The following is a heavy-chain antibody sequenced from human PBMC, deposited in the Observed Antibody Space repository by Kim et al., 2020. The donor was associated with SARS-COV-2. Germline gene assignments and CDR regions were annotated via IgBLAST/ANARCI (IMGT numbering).Heavy chain of an antibody. CDR3: ARNQGITMIVVVITHFDY. CDR1: GFTFSSYA. CDR2: ISYDGSNK. J-gene: IGHJ4*02. V-gene: IGHV3-30*04. Sequence: GGSLRLSCAASGFTFSSYAMHWVRQAPGKGLEWVAVISYDGSNKYYADSVKGRFTISRDNSKNTLYLQMNSLRAEDTAVYYCARNQGITMIVVVITHFDYWGQGTLVTVSS. D-gene: IGHD3-22*01.